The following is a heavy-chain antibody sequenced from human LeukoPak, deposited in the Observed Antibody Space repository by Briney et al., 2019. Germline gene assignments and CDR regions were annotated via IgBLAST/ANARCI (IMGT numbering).Heavy chain of an antibody. CDR1: GFTFSNYA. D-gene: IGHD2-2*02. CDR2: ISSSGGST. Sequence: GGSLRLSCAAAGFTFSNYAMTWVRQAPGRGLEWVSSISSSGGSTYYADSVKGRFTISRDNSKNTLYLQMYSLRAEDTAVYYCAKDRARSTSCYSLHYWGQGTLVTVSS. CDR3: AKDRARSTSCYSLHY. J-gene: IGHJ4*02. V-gene: IGHV3-23*01.